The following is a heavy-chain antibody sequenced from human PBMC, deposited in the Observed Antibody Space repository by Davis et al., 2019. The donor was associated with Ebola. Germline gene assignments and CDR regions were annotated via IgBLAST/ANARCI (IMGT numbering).Heavy chain of an antibody. V-gene: IGHV3-21*01. CDR2: ISGSSSYI. Sequence: PGGSLRLSCAASGFTFSTHTMNWVRQAPGKGLEWVSSISGSSSYIYYADSVKGRFTISRDNAKNSLYLQMNSLRAEDTAVYYCARLWFGELLYDYFDYWGQGTLVTVSS. CDR3: ARLWFGELLYDYFDY. D-gene: IGHD3-10*01. J-gene: IGHJ4*02. CDR1: GFTFSTHT.